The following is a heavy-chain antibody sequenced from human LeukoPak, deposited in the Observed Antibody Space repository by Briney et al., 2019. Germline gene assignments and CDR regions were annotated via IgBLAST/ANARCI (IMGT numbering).Heavy chain of an antibody. V-gene: IGHV4-59*08. CDR1: GGSISHYY. D-gene: IGHD2-8*01. CDR2: IYYNGNT. CDR3: VRHVLGDYDY. J-gene: IGHJ4*02. Sequence: SETLSLTCTVSGGSISHYYWSWIRQPPGKGLEWIGYIYYNGNTYYNPSLRSRVTMSVDTSKNQFSLKLNSVTAADTAVYYCVRHVLGDYDYWGQGTLVTVSS.